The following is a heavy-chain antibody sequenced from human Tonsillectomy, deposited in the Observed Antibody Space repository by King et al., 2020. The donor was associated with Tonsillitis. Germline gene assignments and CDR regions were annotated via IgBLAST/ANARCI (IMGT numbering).Heavy chain of an antibody. CDR3: AKDLELLPIYYFDY. CDR2: ISYDGSNK. CDR1: GFTFSSYG. V-gene: IGHV3-30*18. D-gene: IGHD1-26*01. J-gene: IGHJ4*02. Sequence: VPLVESGGGVVQPGRSLSLSCAASGFTFSSYGMHWVRQAPGKGLEWVAVISYDGSNKYYADSVKGRFTISRDNSKNTLYLQMNSLRAEDTAVYYCAKDLELLPIYYFDYWGQGTLVTVSS.